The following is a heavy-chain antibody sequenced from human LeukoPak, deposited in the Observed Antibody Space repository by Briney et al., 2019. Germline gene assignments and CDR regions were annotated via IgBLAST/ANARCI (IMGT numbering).Heavy chain of an antibody. J-gene: IGHJ4*02. V-gene: IGHV3-23*01. Sequence: GSLRLSCAASGFTFSSYAMSWVRQAPGKGLEWVSAISGSAYSTYYADSVKDRFTISRDNSKNTLYLQMNSLRAEDTAVYYCAKETVAAPPIDYWGQGTLVTVSS. CDR2: ISGSAYST. D-gene: IGHD6-19*01. CDR3: AKETVAAPPIDY. CDR1: GFTFSSYA.